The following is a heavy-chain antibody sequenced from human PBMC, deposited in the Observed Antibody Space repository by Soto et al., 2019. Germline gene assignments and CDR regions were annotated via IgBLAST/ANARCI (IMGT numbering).Heavy chain of an antibody. V-gene: IGHV2-70*11. Sequence: SGPTLVNPTQTLTLTCTFSGFSLSTSGMSVSWIRQPPGKALEWLARIDWDDDKYYSTSLKTRLTISKDTSKNQVVLTMTNMDPVDTATYYCARMAPNSGSGWIFGYWGQGTLVTVS. D-gene: IGHD1-26*01. J-gene: IGHJ4*02. CDR2: IDWDDDK. CDR1: GFSLSTSGMS. CDR3: ARMAPNSGSGWIFGY.